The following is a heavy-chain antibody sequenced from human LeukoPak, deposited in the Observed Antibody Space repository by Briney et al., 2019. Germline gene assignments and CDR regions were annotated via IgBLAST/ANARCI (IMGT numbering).Heavy chain of an antibody. D-gene: IGHD2/OR15-2a*01. CDR2: IYDSGNE. CDR3: ARQISDYYYYYMDV. J-gene: IGHJ6*03. Sequence: SEALSLTCTVSGGSISTSAFYWGWIRQPPGKGLEWIGSIYDSGNEFYNPSLKSRVTISADTSKNQFSLKLNSVTAADTAMYYCARQISDYYYYYMDVWGEGITVTVSS. V-gene: IGHV4-39*01. CDR1: GGSISTSAFY.